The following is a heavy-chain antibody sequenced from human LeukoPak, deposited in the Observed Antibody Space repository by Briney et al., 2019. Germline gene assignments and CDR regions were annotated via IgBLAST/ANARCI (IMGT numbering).Heavy chain of an antibody. Sequence: GASVKVSCKASGGTFSSYAITWVRQAPGQGLEWMGGIIPIFGTSNYAQKFQGRVTITADESTSTAYMEMSSLTSEDTAVYYCARPSTLATRSGYEFWGQGTLVIVSS. J-gene: IGHJ4*02. CDR3: ARPSTLATRSGYEF. CDR2: IIPIFGTS. D-gene: IGHD3-3*01. CDR1: GGTFSSYA. V-gene: IGHV1-69*13.